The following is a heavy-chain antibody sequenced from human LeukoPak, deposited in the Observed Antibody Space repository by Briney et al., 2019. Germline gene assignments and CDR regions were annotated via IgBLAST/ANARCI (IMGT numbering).Heavy chain of an antibody. J-gene: IGHJ4*02. CDR1: GITFTSYY. CDR2: INPSGTIT. CDR3: ALIAPPHN. Sequence: ASVKVSCKASGITFTSYYIHWVRQAPGRGLEWMGKINPSGTITAYAPKYQGRVTVTKDTSTNTVYMELSSLRSDDTAVYYCALIAPPHNWGQGTLVTVSS. V-gene: IGHV1-46*01. D-gene: IGHD6-13*01.